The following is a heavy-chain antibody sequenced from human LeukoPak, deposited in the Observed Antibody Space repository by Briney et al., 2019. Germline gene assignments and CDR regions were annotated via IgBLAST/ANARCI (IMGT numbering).Heavy chain of an antibody. CDR2: ISGSGGST. CDR1: GFTFSSYA. J-gene: IGHJ4*02. V-gene: IGHV3-23*01. CDR3: AKDGLVVVITKNYFDY. Sequence: GGSLRLSCAASGFTFSSYAMSWVRQAPGKGLEWVSAISGSGGSTYYADSVKGRFTISRDNSKNTLYLQMNSLRAEDTAVYYCAKDGLVVVITKNYFDYWGQGTLVTVSS. D-gene: IGHD3-22*01.